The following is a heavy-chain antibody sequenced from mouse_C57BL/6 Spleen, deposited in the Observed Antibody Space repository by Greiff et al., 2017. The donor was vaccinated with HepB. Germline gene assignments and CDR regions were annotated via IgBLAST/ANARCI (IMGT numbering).Heavy chain of an antibody. D-gene: IGHD1-1*01. J-gene: IGHJ2*01. CDR3: TREVTTVVETAHYCDY. CDR2: ISSGGDYI. Sequence: EVMLVESGEGLVKPGGSLKLSCAASGFTFSSYAMSWVRQTPEKRLEWVAYISSGGDYIYYADTVKGRFTISRDNARNTLYLQMSSLKSEDTAMFYCTREVTTVVETAHYCDYWGQGTTLTVSS. V-gene: IGHV5-9-1*02. CDR1: GFTFSSYA.